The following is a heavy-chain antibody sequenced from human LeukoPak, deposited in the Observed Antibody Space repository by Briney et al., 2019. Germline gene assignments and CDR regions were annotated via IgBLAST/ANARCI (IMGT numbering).Heavy chain of an antibody. J-gene: IGHJ6*04. CDR1: GYTFSSHE. CDR2: INSSGGTM. D-gene: IGHD2-15*01. Sequence: GGSLRLCCATSGYTFSSHEGNTVRQAPGKGLEWVSYINSSGGTMFYADSVKGRFTISRDNAKNSVYLQMNSLRAEDTAVDDWDKYSLDDWGKGTPVTVSS. V-gene: IGHV3-48*03. CDR3: DKYSLDD.